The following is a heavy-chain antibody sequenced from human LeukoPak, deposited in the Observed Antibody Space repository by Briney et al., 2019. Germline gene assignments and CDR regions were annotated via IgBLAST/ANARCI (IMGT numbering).Heavy chain of an antibody. CDR1: GGSISSYY. CDR3: ARDSWSGSYYRWFDP. Sequence: SETLSLTCTVSGGSISSYYWSWIRQPAGKGLEWIGRIYTSGSTDYNPSLKSRVTMSVDTSKNQFSLKLSSVTAADTAVYYCARDSWSGSYYRWFDPWGQGTLVTVSS. CDR2: IYTSGST. V-gene: IGHV4-4*07. J-gene: IGHJ5*02. D-gene: IGHD1-26*01.